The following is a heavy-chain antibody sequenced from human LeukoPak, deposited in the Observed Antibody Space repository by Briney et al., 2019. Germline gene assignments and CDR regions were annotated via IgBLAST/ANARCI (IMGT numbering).Heavy chain of an antibody. D-gene: IGHD1-26*01. CDR3: VRHTRRSPGDY. V-gene: IGHV3-7*01. Sequence: GGSLRLSCAASGFTFSSYWMTWVRQAPGKGLEWMANIRDDGSDKYYVDSVKGRFTISRDNAQNTMLLQMDSLRVEDTAVYYCVRHTRRSPGDYWGQGTLVTVST. CDR2: IRDDGSDK. CDR1: GFTFSSYW. J-gene: IGHJ4*02.